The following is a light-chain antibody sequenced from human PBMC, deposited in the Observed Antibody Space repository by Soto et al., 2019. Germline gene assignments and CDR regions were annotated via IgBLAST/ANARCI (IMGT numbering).Light chain of an antibody. J-gene: IGKJ1*01. V-gene: IGKV1-6*01. CDR2: AAS. CDR3: LQDYSYPRT. Sequence: VGDRVTITCRASQGIRNDLGWYQQKPGEAPKLLIYAASGLQSGVPSRFSGSGSGTDFTLTINSLQPEDFATYFCLQDYSYPRTFGQGTKVDIK. CDR1: QGIRND.